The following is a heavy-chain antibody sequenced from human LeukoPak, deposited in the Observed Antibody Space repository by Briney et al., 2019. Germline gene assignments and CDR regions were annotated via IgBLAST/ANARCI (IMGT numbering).Heavy chain of an antibody. V-gene: IGHV4-30-2*01. CDR1: GGSISSGGYC. Sequence: SQTLSLTCTVSGGSISSGGYCWSWIRQAPGKALEWIGYIHQSGTTYHSPSLESRVTISADRSMDQFSLEVTSVTAADTAVYYCARAGYGSGGYDSPGWFDPWGQGTLVTVSS. D-gene: IGHD3-10*01. CDR2: IHQSGTT. CDR3: ARAGYGSGGYDSPGWFDP. J-gene: IGHJ5*02.